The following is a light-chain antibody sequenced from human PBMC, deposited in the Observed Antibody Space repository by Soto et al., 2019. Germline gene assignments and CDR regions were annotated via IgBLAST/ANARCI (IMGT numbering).Light chain of an antibody. CDR3: SSYTSSSTLDVV. V-gene: IGLV2-14*01. J-gene: IGLJ2*01. Sequence: QSALPQPASVSGSPGRPIPFSCPGTSSDVGGYNYVSWYQQHPGKAPKLMIYDVSNRPSGVSNRFSGSKSGNTASLTISGLQAEDEADYYCSSYTSSSTLDVVFGGGTKLTVL. CDR1: SSDVGGYNY. CDR2: DVS.